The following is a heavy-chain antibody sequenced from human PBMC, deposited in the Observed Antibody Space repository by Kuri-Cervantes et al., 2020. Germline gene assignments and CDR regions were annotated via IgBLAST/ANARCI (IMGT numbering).Heavy chain of an antibody. J-gene: IGHJ4*02. CDR2: ISSSSSYI. V-gene: IGHV3-21*04. Sequence: GESLKISCAAPGFTFSSYSMNWVRQAPGKGLEWVSSISSSSSYIYYADSVKGRFTISRDNAKNSLYLQMNSLRAEDTALYYCAKDILNGDSSGWYNSFSVGVDYWGQGTLVTVSS. CDR3: AKDILNGDSSGWYNSFSVGVDY. D-gene: IGHD6-19*01. CDR1: GFTFSSYS.